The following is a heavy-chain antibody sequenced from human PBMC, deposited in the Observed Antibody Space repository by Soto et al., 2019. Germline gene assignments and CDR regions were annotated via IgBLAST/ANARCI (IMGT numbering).Heavy chain of an antibody. V-gene: IGHV4-31*01. Sequence: QVQLQESGPGLVKPSQTLSLTCTVSNGSISSSDYYWSWVRQHPGKGLEWLGYIYYSGSTYYNPSLKSPITISIDTSKNQFSLKLSSVTAADTAVYYCARHGRGITGTTSTFDIWGQGTTVTVSS. CDR2: IYYSGST. D-gene: IGHD1-7*01. J-gene: IGHJ3*02. CDR3: ARHGRGITGTTSTFDI. CDR1: NGSISSSDYY.